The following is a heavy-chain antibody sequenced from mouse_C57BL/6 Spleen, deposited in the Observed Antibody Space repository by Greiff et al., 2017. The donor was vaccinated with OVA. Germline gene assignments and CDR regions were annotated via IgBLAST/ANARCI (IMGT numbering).Heavy chain of an antibody. CDR3: ARLGDGYYPFDY. J-gene: IGHJ2*01. V-gene: IGHV1-50*01. CDR1: GYTFTSYW. Sequence: QVQLQQSGAELVKPGASVKLSCKASGYTFTSYWMQWVKQRPGQGLEWIGEIDPSDSYTNYNQKFKGKATLTVDTSSSTAYMQLSSLTSEDSAVYYCARLGDGYYPFDYWGQGTTLTVSS. CDR2: IDPSDSYT. D-gene: IGHD2-3*01.